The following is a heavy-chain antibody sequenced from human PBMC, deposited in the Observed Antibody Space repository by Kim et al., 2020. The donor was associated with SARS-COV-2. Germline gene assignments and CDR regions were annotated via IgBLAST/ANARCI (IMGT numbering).Heavy chain of an antibody. CDR2: IYHSGST. V-gene: IGHV4-38-2*02. D-gene: IGHD6-13*01. Sequence: SETLSLTCTVSGYSISSGYYWGWIRQPPGKGLEWIGSIYHSGSTYYNPSLKSRVTISVDTSKNQFSLKLSSVTAADTAVYYCARQHLTIVSSSWYGPNW. CDR1: GYSISSGYY. J-gene: IGHJ5*01. CDR3: ARQHLTIVSSSWYGPNW.